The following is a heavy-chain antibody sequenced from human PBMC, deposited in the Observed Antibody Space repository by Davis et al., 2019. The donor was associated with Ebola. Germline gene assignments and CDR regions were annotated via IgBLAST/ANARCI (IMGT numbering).Heavy chain of an antibody. D-gene: IGHD6-6*01. CDR3: ARERRISIAARRDYYYGMDV. CDR1: GYTFTNYD. CDR2: IIPILGIA. V-gene: IGHV1-69*04. Sequence: SVKVSCKTSGYTFTNYDINWVRQAPGQGLEWMGRIIPILGIANYAQKFQGRVTITADKSTSTAYMELSSLRSEDTAVYYCARERRISIAARRDYYYGMDVWGQGTTVTVSS. J-gene: IGHJ6*02.